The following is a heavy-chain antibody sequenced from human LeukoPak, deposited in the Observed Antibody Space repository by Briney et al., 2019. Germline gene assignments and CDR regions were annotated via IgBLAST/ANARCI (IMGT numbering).Heavy chain of an antibody. CDR1: GDSVSSNSAS. Sequence: SQTLSLTCAVSGDSVSSNSASWNWIRQSPSGGLEWLGRTYYRSKWSNNYASSVKSRITINPDTSKNEFSLQLHSVTPEDTAVYYCARDPDSANERGPFDSWGQGTLVTVSS. CDR3: ARDPDSANERGPFDS. J-gene: IGHJ5*01. V-gene: IGHV6-1*01. D-gene: IGHD1-1*01. CDR2: TYYRSKWSN.